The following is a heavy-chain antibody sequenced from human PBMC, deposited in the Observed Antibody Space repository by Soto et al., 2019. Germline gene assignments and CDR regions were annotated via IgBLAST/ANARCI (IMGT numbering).Heavy chain of an antibody. V-gene: IGHV6-1*01. Sequence: QVQLQESGPGLVKPSQTLSLTCAISGDSVSSNSAAWNWIRLSPSRGLEWLARTYYRSRWYNDYAVSVRSLITVNPDTSKNQFSLQLTSVTPEDTAVYYCAGTTSHQWSYMDVWGKGTTVTVSS. J-gene: IGHJ6*03. CDR3: AGTTSHQWSYMDV. CDR1: GDSVSSNSAA. CDR2: TYYRSRWYN. D-gene: IGHD1-7*01.